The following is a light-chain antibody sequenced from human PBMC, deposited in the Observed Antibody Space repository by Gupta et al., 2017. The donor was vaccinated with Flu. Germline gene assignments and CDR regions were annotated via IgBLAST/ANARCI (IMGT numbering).Light chain of an antibody. CDR3: MQAKHWPRS. Sequence: QSPRRLIYKVSNRDSGVPDRFSGSGSGTEFTLKISSVEAEDVAVYFCMQAKHWPRSFGPGTKLELK. J-gene: IGKJ2*04. V-gene: IGKV2-30*01. CDR2: KVS.